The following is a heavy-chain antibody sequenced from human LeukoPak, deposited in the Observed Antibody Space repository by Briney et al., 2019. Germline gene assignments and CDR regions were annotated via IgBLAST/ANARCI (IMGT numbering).Heavy chain of an antibody. CDR2: IYFSGST. CDR3: ARRAPFSNWFDP. J-gene: IGHJ5*02. V-gene: IGHV4-31*03. CDR1: GASITNDDYY. D-gene: IGHD2-2*01. Sequence: PSETLSLTCTVSGASITNDDYYWSWIRQHPGKGLEWIGYIYFSGSTYYNPTLKSRASVSVDTSKSQFSLRLTSVTAADTAVYYCARRAPFSNWFDPWGQGILVIVSS.